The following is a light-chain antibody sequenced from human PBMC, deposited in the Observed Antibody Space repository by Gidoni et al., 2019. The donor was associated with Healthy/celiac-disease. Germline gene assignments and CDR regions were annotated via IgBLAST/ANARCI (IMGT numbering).Light chain of an antibody. CDR2: KAS. V-gene: IGKV1-5*03. Sequence: DIQMTQSPSTLSASVGDRVTITCRASQSISSWLAWYQPKPGKAPKLLLYKASSLESGVPSRFSGSGSGTEFTLTISSLQPDDFATYYCQQYNSYPWTFXXXTKVEIK. CDR1: QSISSW. J-gene: IGKJ1*01. CDR3: QQYNSYPWT.